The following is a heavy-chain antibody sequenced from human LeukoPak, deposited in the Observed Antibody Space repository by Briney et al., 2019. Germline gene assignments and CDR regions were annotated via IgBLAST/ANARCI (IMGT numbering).Heavy chain of an antibody. V-gene: IGHV4-4*07. CDR2: IYTSGST. J-gene: IGHJ6*03. CDR1: GGSISSYY. Sequence: PSETLSLTCTVSGGSISSYYWSWIRQPAGKGLEWIGRIYTSGSTNYNPSLKSRVTISVDKSKNQSSLKLSSVTAADTAVYYCARDKSGDYYDSSGYSDYYYMDVWGKGTTVTVSS. CDR3: ARDKSGDYYDSSGYSDYYYMDV. D-gene: IGHD3-22*01.